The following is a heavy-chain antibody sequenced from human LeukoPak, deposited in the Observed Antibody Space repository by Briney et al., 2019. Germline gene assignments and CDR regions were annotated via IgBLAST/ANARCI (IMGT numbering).Heavy chain of an antibody. V-gene: IGHV5-51*01. J-gene: IGHJ3*02. CDR1: GYSFTSYW. Sequence: GASLKISCKGSGYSFTSYWIGWVRSMPGKGPEWMGIIYPGDSDTRYSPSFQGQVTISADKSISTAYLQWSSLKASDTAIYYCASVPAANDAFDIWGQGTMVTVSS. D-gene: IGHD2-2*01. CDR3: ASVPAANDAFDI. CDR2: IYPGDSDT.